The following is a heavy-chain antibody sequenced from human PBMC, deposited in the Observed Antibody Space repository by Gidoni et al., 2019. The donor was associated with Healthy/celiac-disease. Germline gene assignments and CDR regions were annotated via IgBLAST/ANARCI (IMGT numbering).Heavy chain of an antibody. CDR2: IYYSGST. D-gene: IGHD3-3*01. CDR3: AREGEYYDFWSGRANWFDP. Sequence: QVQLQESGPGLVKPSETLSLTCTVSGGSISSYYWSWIRQPPGKGLEWIGYIYYSGSTNYNPSLKSRVTISVDTSKNQFSLKLSSVTAADTAVYYCAREGEYYDFWSGRANWFDPWGQGTLVTVSS. V-gene: IGHV4-59*01. J-gene: IGHJ5*02. CDR1: GGSISSYY.